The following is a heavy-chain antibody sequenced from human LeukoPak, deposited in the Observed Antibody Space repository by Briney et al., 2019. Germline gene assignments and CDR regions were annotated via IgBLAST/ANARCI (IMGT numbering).Heavy chain of an antibody. CDR3: ARGISMIAPDD. Sequence: AAVKLSCKASGGTFSSYAISWVRQAHGQGLEWMGGIIPIFGTANYAQKFQGRVTITADESTSTAYMELSSLRSEDTAVYYCARGISMIAPDDWGQGTLVTVSS. J-gene: IGHJ4*02. CDR2: IIPIFGTA. D-gene: IGHD3-22*01. V-gene: IGHV1-69*01. CDR1: GGTFSSYA.